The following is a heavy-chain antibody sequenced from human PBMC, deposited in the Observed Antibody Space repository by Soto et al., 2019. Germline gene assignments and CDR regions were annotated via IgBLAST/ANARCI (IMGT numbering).Heavy chain of an antibody. D-gene: IGHD3-10*01. CDR3: AGVRGAGTFIYFYGMAG. Sequence: PSETLSLTCTVSGDSISSSFWSWIRQPPGKGLEWIGYFHYSGSTNYNPSLKSRVTISVDTSKNQFSLKLTSVTAADTAVYYCAGVRGAGTFIYFYGMAGWGQGNRVTVPS. CDR1: GDSISSSF. CDR2: FHYSGST. V-gene: IGHV4-59*01. J-gene: IGHJ6*02.